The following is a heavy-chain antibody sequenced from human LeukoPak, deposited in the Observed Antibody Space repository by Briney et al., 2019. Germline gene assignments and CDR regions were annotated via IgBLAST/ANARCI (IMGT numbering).Heavy chain of an antibody. CDR2: IIKDGSDK. CDR3: TRELWPGDY. J-gene: IGHJ4*02. CDR1: GFTFSDYW. V-gene: IGHV3-7*01. D-gene: IGHD3-16*01. Sequence: GGSLRLSCEASGFTFSDYWMGWVRQAPGKGLEWVAHIIKDGSDKYYVDSVKGRFTISRDNAKNSVYLQMSSLRVEDTAVYYCTRELWPGDYWGQGILVTVSS.